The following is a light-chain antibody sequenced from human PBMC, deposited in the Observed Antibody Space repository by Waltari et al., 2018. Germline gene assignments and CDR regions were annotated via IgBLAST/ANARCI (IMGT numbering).Light chain of an antibody. CDR3: QQHNSHPFT. CDR1: QTISSY. Sequence: DIQLTQSPSSLSASVEDRVTITCRASQTISSYLAWYQQKPGKVPKLLIYAASSLESGVPSRFSGSGSGTEFTLTISSLQPEDFATYYCQQHNSHPFTFGPGTELDIK. J-gene: IGKJ3*01. V-gene: IGKV1-17*03. CDR2: AAS.